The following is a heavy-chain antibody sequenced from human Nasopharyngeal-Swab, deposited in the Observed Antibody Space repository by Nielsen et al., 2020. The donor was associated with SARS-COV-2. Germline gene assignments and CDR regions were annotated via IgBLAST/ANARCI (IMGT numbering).Heavy chain of an antibody. V-gene: IGHV3-23*01. CDR3: AKDGGPNSGIPLES. J-gene: IGHJ4*02. CDR1: GFKFDDHA. CDR2: ISWRGDKD. D-gene: IGHD4-23*01. Sequence: GESLKISCASSGFKFDDHAMTWVRRAPGRGLEWVASISWRGDKDFYADSVKGRFTVFRDNAGQTTSLLLTSLKVEDTATYYCAKDGGPNSGIPLESWGQGTLVTVSA.